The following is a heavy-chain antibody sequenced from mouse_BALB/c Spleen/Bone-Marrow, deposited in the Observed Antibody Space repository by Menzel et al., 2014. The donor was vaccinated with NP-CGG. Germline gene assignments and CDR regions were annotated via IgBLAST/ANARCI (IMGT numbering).Heavy chain of an antibody. D-gene: IGHD4-1*01. Sequence: DVKLVESGGDLVKPGGSLQLSCAASGFTFSTYGMSWVRQTPDKRLEWVATISSGGGYTYYPDNVKGRFNISRDHAKNNLYLQMSSLKSEDTAMYYCARRGNWDVSRYFDVWGAGTTVTVSS. CDR1: GFTFSTYG. V-gene: IGHV5-6*02. CDR2: ISSGGGYT. CDR3: ARRGNWDVSRYFDV. J-gene: IGHJ1*01.